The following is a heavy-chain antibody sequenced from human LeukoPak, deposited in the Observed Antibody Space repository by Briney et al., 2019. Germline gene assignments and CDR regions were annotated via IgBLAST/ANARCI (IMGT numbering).Heavy chain of an antibody. Sequence: GGSLRLSCAASGFTFSSYGMHWVRQAPSKGLEWVAVIWYDGSNKFYADSVKGRFTISRDNSKNTLYLQMNSLRAEDTAVYYCARDRAAADLDYWGQGTLVTVSS. J-gene: IGHJ4*02. D-gene: IGHD6-13*01. CDR2: IWYDGSNK. CDR3: ARDRAAADLDY. V-gene: IGHV3-33*01. CDR1: GFTFSSYG.